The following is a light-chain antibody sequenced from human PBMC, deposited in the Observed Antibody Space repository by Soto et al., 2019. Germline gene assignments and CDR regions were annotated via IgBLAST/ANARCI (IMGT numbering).Light chain of an antibody. CDR3: QEYGRSRT. CDR2: GAS. J-gene: IGKJ1*01. Sequence: EIVLTQSPGTLSLSPGERATLSCRASQSFSSNNLAWYQQKPGQAPRLLIYGASSRATGIPDRFSGSGSGTDFTLTLSRLEPEDSAVYYCQEYGRSRTFGQGNKVEIK. CDR1: QSFSSNN. V-gene: IGKV3-20*01.